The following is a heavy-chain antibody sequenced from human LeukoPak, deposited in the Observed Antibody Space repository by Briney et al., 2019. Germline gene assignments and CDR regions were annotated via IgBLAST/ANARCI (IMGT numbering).Heavy chain of an antibody. V-gene: IGHV3-21*01. D-gene: IGHD2-2*01. Sequence: PGGSLRLYCAASGFTFSSYSMNWVRQAPGKGLEWVSSISSSSSYIYYADSVKGRFTISRDNAKNSLYLQMNSLRAEDTAVYYCARDIGQYQLLCIFDYWGQGTLVTVSS. CDR3: ARDIGQYQLLCIFDY. CDR1: GFTFSSYS. J-gene: IGHJ4*02. CDR2: ISSSSSYI.